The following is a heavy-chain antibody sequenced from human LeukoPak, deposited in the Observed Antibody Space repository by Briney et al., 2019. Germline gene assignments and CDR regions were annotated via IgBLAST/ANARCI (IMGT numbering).Heavy chain of an antibody. Sequence: ASVKVSCKASGYTFTSYYMHWVRQAPGQGLEWMGIINPSGGSTSYAQKFQGRVTMTRDTSTSTVYMELSGLRSEDTTVYYCARRGVGATTNYWGQGTLVTVSS. CDR3: ARRGVGATTNY. D-gene: IGHD1-26*01. CDR1: GYTFTSYY. CDR2: INPSGGST. J-gene: IGHJ4*02. V-gene: IGHV1-46*01.